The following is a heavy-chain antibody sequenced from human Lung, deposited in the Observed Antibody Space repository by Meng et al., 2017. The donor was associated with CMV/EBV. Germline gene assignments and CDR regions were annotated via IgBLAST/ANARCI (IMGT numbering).Heavy chain of an antibody. CDR3: ARDSPYSYYYDTDF. CDR2: ISAYNGHT. Sequence: SGYTFTDYDISWVRLAPGQGLEWMGWISAYNGHTNYPQHLQGRVTMTTETSTSTAYMELTSLTSDDTAVYYCARDSPYSYYYDTDFWGQGTLVTVSS. J-gene: IGHJ4*02. CDR1: GYTFTDYD. V-gene: IGHV1-18*01. D-gene: IGHD3-16*01.